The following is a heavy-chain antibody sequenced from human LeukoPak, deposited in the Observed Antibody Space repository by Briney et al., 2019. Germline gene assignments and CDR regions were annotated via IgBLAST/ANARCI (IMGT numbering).Heavy chain of an antibody. CDR2: VTPHNGAA. D-gene: IGHD6-19*01. V-gene: IGHV1-18*01. J-gene: IGHJ4*02. CDR3: ATGPGYSSGWYSY. CDR1: GYPFMSYG. Sequence: ASVKVSCKPSGYPFMSYGFSWVRQAPGQGLEWMGWVTPHNGAAKYAQNFQGRVTMTTDRSTSTAYLELRRLRSDDTATYYCATGPGYSSGWYSYWGQGSPVTVSS.